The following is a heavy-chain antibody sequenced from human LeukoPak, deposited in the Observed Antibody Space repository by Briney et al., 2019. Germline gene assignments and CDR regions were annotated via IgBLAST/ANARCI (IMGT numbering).Heavy chain of an antibody. CDR2: IIPIFGTA. J-gene: IGHJ4*02. CDR1: GGTFSSYA. CDR3: ALSSSIAARFSYYFDY. Sequence: ASVKVSCKASGGTFSSYAISWVRQAPGQGLEWMGGIIPIFGTANYAQKFQGRVTITADKSTSTAYMELSSLRSEDTAVYYCALSSSIAARFSYYFDYWGQGTLVTVSS. D-gene: IGHD6-6*01. V-gene: IGHV1-69*06.